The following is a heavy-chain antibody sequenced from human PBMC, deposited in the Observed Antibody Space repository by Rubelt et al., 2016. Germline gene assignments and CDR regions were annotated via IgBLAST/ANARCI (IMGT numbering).Heavy chain of an antibody. V-gene: IGHV4-39*07. CDR3: ARRLYSSGYFYFDY. CDR2: IYYSGST. Sequence: QLQLQESGPGLVKPSETLSLTCTVSGGSISSSSYYWGWIRQPPGKGLEWIGSIYYSGSTYYNPSLKCRVTISVDTSKNQFSLKRSSVTAADTAVYYCARRLYSSGYFYFDYWGQGTLVTVSS. J-gene: IGHJ4*02. CDR1: GGSISSSSYY. D-gene: IGHD3-22*01.